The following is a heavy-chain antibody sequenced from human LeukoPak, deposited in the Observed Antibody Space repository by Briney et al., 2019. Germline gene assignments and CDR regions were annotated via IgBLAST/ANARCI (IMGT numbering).Heavy chain of an antibody. J-gene: IGHJ6*03. CDR3: ARHGWMVRGLYASGWDYYMDV. CDR1: GGSISSSSYY. Sequence: SSETLSLTCTVSGGSISSSSYYWGWIRQPPGKGLEWIGSIYYSGSIYYNPSLKSRVTISVDTSKNQFSLKLSSVTAADTAVYYCARHGWMVRGLYASGWDYYMDVWGKGTTVTISS. V-gene: IGHV4-39*01. CDR2: IYYSGSI. D-gene: IGHD3-10*01.